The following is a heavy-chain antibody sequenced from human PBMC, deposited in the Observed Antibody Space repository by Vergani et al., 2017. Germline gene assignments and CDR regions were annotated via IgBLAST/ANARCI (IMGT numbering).Heavy chain of an antibody. CDR2: IHHSGDT. Sequence: QVQLQESGPGLVKPSETLTLTCDVSDSSIMTNPYWGWFRQSPGKGLEWIGCIHHSGDTHYNSSLKGRVSISIVSSSKFSLSLTSVTAADTAIYYCGRHRCSGGFFPSSYFYGMDVLGHGTTVTVSS. D-gene: IGHD3-10*02. J-gene: IGHJ6*02. CDR1: DSSIMTNPY. V-gene: IGHV4-38-2*01. CDR3: GRHRCSGGFFPSSYFYGMDV.